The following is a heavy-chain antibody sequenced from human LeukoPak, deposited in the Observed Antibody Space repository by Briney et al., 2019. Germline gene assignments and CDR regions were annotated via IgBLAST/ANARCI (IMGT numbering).Heavy chain of an antibody. CDR3: AKGGYSSSPRVYYYYYMDV. V-gene: IGHV3-74*01. J-gene: IGHJ6*03. CDR2: INSDGSST. Sequence: GGSLRLSCAASGFTFSSYWMHWVRQAPGKGLVWVSRINSDGSSTSYADSVKGRFTISRDNAKNTLYLQMNSLRAEDTAVYYCAKGGYSSSPRVYYYYYMDVWGKGTTVTVSS. D-gene: IGHD6-6*01. CDR1: GFTFSSYW.